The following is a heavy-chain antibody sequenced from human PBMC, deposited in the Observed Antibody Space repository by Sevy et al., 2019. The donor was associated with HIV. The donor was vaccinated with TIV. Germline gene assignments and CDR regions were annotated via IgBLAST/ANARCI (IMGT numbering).Heavy chain of an antibody. D-gene: IGHD3-10*01. CDR1: GYTFTGYY. J-gene: IGHJ4*02. Sequence: ASVKVSCKASGYTFTGYYMHWVRQAPGQGLEWMGWINPNSGGTNYAQKFQGRVTMTRDTSISTAYMELSRLRSDETAVYYCARVDRGGGPWYFDYWGQGTLVTVSS. CDR3: ARVDRGGGPWYFDY. CDR2: INPNSGGT. V-gene: IGHV1-2*02.